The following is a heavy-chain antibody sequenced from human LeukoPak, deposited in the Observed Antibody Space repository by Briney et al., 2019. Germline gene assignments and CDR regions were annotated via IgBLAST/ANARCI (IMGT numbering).Heavy chain of an antibody. D-gene: IGHD3-10*01. CDR3: ARGPRQARYGSGSYYERNAFDI. J-gene: IGHJ3*02. CDR1: GGSFSGYY. CDR2: INHSGST. V-gene: IGHV4-34*01. Sequence: SETLSLTCAVYGGSFSGYYWSWIRQPPGKGLEWIGEINHSGSTNYNPSLKSRVTISVDTSKNQFSLKLSSVTAADTAVYYCARGPRQARYGSGSYYERNAFDIWGQGTMVTVSS.